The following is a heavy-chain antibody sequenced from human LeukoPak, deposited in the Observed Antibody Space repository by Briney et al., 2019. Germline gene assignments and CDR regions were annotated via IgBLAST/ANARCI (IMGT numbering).Heavy chain of an antibody. CDR1: GFTFSSYA. D-gene: IGHD6-19*01. CDR2: ISGSGGSK. CDR3: AKCGSGWCVIVY. J-gene: IGHJ4*02. Sequence: GGSLRLSCAASGFTFSSYAMSWVRQAPGKGLEWGSAISGSGGSKYYADVVKGRFTIPRDNSKNTLYIQMNSLRAEDTAVYYCAKCGSGWCVIVYWGQGTLVTVSS. V-gene: IGHV3-23*01.